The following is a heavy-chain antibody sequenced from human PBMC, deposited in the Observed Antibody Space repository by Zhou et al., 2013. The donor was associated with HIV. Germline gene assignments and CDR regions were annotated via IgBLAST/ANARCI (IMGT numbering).Heavy chain of an antibody. D-gene: IGHD1-1*01. CDR3: ARAPSVYNSMDPIDY. Sequence: QVQLVQSGPEVKKPGASVKVSCKASGYTFTTYGISWVRQAPGHGLEWMGWINTYNDNTNYAQKLQGRVTMTTDTSTSTAYMELRSLRSDDTAVYYCARAPSVYNSMDPIDYWGQGTLVIVSS. CDR1: GYTFTTYG. J-gene: IGHJ4*02. CDR2: INTYNDNT. V-gene: IGHV1-18*01.